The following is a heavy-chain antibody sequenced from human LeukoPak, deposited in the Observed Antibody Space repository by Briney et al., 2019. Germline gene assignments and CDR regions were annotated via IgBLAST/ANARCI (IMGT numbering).Heavy chain of an antibody. J-gene: IGHJ4*02. CDR2: INHSGST. Sequence: SETLSLTCAVYGGSFSSYYWSWIRQPPGKGLEWIGEINHSGSTNYNPSLKSRVTISVDTSKNQFSLKLSSVTAADTAVYYCARGRKPSYCSSTSCYSHGAFFDYWGQGTLVTVSS. CDR1: GGSFSSYY. V-gene: IGHV4-34*01. CDR3: ARGRKPSYCSSTSCYSHGAFFDY. D-gene: IGHD2-2*01.